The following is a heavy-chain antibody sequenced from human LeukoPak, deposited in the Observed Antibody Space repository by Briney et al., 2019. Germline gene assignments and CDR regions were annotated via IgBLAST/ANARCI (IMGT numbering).Heavy chain of an antibody. J-gene: IGHJ4*02. Sequence: GESLQISCKTSGYSFTNYWIDWVRQLPGKGLEWMGIIYPGDSDTRYSPSFQGQVTISADKSITTAYLQWSSLKASDTAMYYCARRDAGPGSYYNRPLGNWGQGTLVTVSS. CDR1: GYSFTNYW. D-gene: IGHD3-10*01. CDR3: ARRDAGPGSYYNRPLGN. V-gene: IGHV5-51*01. CDR2: IYPGDSDT.